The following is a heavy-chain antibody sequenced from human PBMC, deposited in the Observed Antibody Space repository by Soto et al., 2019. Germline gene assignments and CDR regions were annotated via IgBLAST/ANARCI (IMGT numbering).Heavy chain of an antibody. Sequence: QVQLVQSGAEVKKPGASVKVSCKTSGYTFTSHGISWVRQAPGQGLEWMGWISAYNGNTNYAQKLQGRVTMTTDTPTSTVYMELRRLRSDDTAVYYCARTYCSSARCYSDYWGQGTLVTVSS. CDR1: GYTFTSHG. D-gene: IGHD2-2*01. CDR3: ARTYCSSARCYSDY. CDR2: ISAYNGNT. V-gene: IGHV1-18*04. J-gene: IGHJ4*02.